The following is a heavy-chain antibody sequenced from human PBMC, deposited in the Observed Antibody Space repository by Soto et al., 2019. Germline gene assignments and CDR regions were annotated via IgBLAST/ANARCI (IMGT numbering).Heavy chain of an antibody. CDR2: IYQSGRT. CDR3: AREMTIFGVAPGGGVDV. CDR1: GGSINTIDFS. Sequence: SETLSLTCAVSGGSINTIDFSWSWIRQPPGRGLEWIGSIYQSGRTYYIPSLKSRVTMSLEKSKNQFSLKINSVVAADTAIYYCAREMTIFGVAPGGGVDVWGQGTTVTVSS. D-gene: IGHD3-3*01. V-gene: IGHV4-30-2*01. J-gene: IGHJ6*02.